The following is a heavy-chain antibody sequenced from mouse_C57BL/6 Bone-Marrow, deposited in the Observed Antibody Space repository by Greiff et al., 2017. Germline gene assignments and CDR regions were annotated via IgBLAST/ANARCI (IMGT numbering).Heavy chain of an antibody. J-gene: IGHJ1*03. CDR3: ARPGPTVVAPSRWYFDV. CDR2: ITPSSGYT. V-gene: IGHV1-7*01. CDR1: GYTFTSYW. D-gene: IGHD1-1*01. Sequence: QVQLKQSGAELAKPGASVKLSCKASGYTFTSYWMHWVKQRPGQGLEWIGYITPSSGYTKYNQKFKDKATLTADKSSSTAYMQLLSLTYADSADYYCARPGPTVVAPSRWYFDVWGTGTTVTVSS.